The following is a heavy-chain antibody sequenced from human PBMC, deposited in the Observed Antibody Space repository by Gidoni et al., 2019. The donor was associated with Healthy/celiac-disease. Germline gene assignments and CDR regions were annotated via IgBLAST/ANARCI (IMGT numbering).Heavy chain of an antibody. Sequence: QVQLVESGGGVVQPGRSLRLSCAASGFTFSSYAMHWVRQAPGKGLEWVAVISYDGSNKYYADSVKGRFTISRDNSKNTLYLQMNSLRAEDTAVYYCARDPVTDSYAFDIWGQGTMVTVSS. V-gene: IGHV3-30-3*01. D-gene: IGHD1-20*01. J-gene: IGHJ3*02. CDR1: GFTFSSYA. CDR2: ISYDGSNK. CDR3: ARDPVTDSYAFDI.